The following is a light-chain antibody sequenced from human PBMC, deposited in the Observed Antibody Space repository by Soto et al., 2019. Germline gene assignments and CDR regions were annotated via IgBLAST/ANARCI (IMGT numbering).Light chain of an antibody. CDR3: QQYHKWPPLT. J-gene: IGKJ4*01. CDR1: QSVSTN. CDR2: DAS. V-gene: IGKV3-15*01. Sequence: EILMTQSPASLSVSPGENATLSCRASQSVSTNLVWYQQKLGQSPRLLIYDASTRPTGIPARFGGMGSGTQFALTITSLQSEDSAVYYCQQYHKWPPLTFGGETKVEI.